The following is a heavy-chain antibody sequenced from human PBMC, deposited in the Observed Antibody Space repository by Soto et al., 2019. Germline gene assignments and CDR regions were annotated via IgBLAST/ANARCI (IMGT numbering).Heavy chain of an antibody. CDR3: ASGYCSGGSCYSEYFQH. Sequence: QVQLQESGPGLVKPSQTLSLTCTVSGGSISSGDYYWSWIRQPPGKGLEWIGYIYYSGRTHYNPSLKSRVTISVDTSKNQFSLKLSSVTAADTAVYYCASGYCSGGSCYSEYFQHWGQGTLVTVSS. J-gene: IGHJ1*01. CDR1: GGSISSGDYY. CDR2: IYYSGRT. D-gene: IGHD2-15*01. V-gene: IGHV4-30-4*01.